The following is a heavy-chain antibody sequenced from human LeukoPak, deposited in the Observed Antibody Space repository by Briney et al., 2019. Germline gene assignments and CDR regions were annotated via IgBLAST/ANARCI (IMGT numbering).Heavy chain of an antibody. Sequence: WASVKVSCKASGYTFTSYGISWVRQAPGQGLEWMGWISAYNGNTNYAQKFQGRVTITADKSTSTAYMELSSLRSEDTAVYYCAHGYKETGLDYWGQGTLVTVSS. D-gene: IGHD5-24*01. CDR2: ISAYNGNT. V-gene: IGHV1-18*01. CDR1: GYTFTSYG. CDR3: AHGYKETGLDY. J-gene: IGHJ4*02.